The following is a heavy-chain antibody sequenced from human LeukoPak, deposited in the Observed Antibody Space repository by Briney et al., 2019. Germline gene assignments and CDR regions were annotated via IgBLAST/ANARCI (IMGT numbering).Heavy chain of an antibody. V-gene: IGHV1-8*01. Sequence: ASVKVSCKASGYTFISYDINWVRQATGQGLEWMGWMNPNSGNTGYAQKFQGRVTMTRNTSISTAYMELSSLRSEDTAVYYCARMGEQWLETSLDVWGQGTTVTVSS. CDR1: GYTFISYD. D-gene: IGHD6-19*01. CDR2: MNPNSGNT. CDR3: ARMGEQWLETSLDV. J-gene: IGHJ6*02.